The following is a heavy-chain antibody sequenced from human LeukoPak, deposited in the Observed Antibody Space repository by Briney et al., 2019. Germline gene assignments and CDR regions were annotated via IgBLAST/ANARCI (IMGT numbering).Heavy chain of an antibody. CDR2: IYYSGST. D-gene: IGHD2-15*01. Sequence: PSETLSLTCTVSGGSISSSSYYWGWIRQPPGKGLEWIGSIYYSGSTYYNPSLKSRVTISVDTSKNQFSLKLSSVTAADTAVYYCARHESESDIVDERFDYWGQGTLVTVSS. J-gene: IGHJ4*02. CDR1: GGSISSSSYY. CDR3: ARHESESDIVDERFDY. V-gene: IGHV4-39*01.